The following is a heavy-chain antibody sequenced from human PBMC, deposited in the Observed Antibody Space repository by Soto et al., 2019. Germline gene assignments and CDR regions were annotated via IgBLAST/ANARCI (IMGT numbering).Heavy chain of an antibody. CDR3: ARPSVYSGYYPY. Sequence: QVQLQQWGAGLLKPSETLSLTCAVYGGSFSGYYWSWIRQPPGKGLEWIGEINHSGSTNYNPSLKSRVTISVDPSQNQFSLKLSSVTAADTAVYYCARPSVYSGYYPYWGQGTLVTVSS. J-gene: IGHJ4*02. CDR1: GGSFSGYY. D-gene: IGHD3-22*01. V-gene: IGHV4-34*01. CDR2: INHSGST.